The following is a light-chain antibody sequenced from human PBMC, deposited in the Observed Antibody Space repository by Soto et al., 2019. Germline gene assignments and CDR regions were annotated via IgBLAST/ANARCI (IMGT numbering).Light chain of an antibody. V-gene: IGKV1-5*03. CDR2: KAS. Sequence: DIQMTQSPSTLSASVGGRVTITCRASQSISSWLAWYQQKPGKAPKLLIYKASSLESGVPSRFSGSGSGTEFTLTISSLQPDDFATYYCQQYNSPMYTFGQGTKLEIK. J-gene: IGKJ2*01. CDR1: QSISSW. CDR3: QQYNSPMYT.